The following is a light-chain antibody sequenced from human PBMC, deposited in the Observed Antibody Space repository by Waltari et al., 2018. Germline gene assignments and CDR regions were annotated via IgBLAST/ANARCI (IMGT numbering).Light chain of an antibody. CDR1: QSAGSN. CDR3: QQYNNWPPYT. J-gene: IGKJ2*01. V-gene: IGKV3-15*01. CDR2: AAS. Sequence: DIVMTQSPATLSVSPGERATLSCRASQSAGSNLAWYQQKPGQALRLLIFAASRRATGIPARFSGSGSGTEFTLTIGSLQSEDFAVYYCQQYNNWPPYTFGQGTKLEIK.